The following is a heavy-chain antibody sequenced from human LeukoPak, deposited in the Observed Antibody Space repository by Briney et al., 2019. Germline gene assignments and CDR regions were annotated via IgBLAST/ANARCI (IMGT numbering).Heavy chain of an antibody. J-gene: IGHJ6*02. CDR2: GYCNGRS. Sequence: IPSETLSLTCTVSGGSISSYYWSWVRQPPGKGLEWVGYGYCNGRSYYNPSLRSRLTMTVDTSSNQFSLELSSVTAADTAVYYCARAGSSGPYCTIGSCYGMDVWGQGTTVTVSS. V-gene: IGHV4-30-4*08. D-gene: IGHD2-8*01. CDR3: ARAGSSGPYCTIGSCYGMDV. CDR1: GGSISSYY.